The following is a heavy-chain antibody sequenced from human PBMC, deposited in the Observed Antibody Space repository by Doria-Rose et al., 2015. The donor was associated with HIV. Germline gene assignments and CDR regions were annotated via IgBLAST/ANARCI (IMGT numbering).Heavy chain of an antibody. J-gene: IGHJ4*02. V-gene: IGHV2-26*01. Sequence: QITLKESGPVLVKPTETLTLTCTVSGVSLSSPGMGVSWIRQPPGKALEWLEYICSDDERSYKTSLKSRLTISRGTSKSQVVLTMTDMDPVDTATYYCARIKSSRWYHKYYFDFWGQGTLVIVSA. D-gene: IGHD6-13*01. CDR2: ICSDDER. CDR3: ARIKSSRWYHKYYFDF. CDR1: GVSLSSPGMG.